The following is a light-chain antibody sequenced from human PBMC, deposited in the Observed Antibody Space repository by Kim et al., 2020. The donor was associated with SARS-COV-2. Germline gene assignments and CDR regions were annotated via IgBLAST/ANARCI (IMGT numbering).Light chain of an antibody. J-gene: IGLJ3*02. V-gene: IGLV2-14*04. CDR3: TSYTSSSTWV. CDR2: DVT. CDR1: SSAVGTYIH. Sequence: GQSITISCRGTSSAVGTYIHVSWYQQHPGKAPRLMIYDVTKRPSGVSNRFSGSKSGNTASLTISGLQADDEADYYCTSYTSSSTWVFGGGTQLTVL.